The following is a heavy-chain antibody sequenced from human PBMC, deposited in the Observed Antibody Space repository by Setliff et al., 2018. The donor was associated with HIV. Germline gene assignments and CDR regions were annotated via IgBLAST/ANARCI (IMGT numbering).Heavy chain of an antibody. V-gene: IGHV4-39*07. CDR1: GGSISSSSYY. CDR2: IYYSGST. J-gene: IGHJ4*02. CDR3: ARDPWVRGVIMAPDY. D-gene: IGHD3-10*01. Sequence: SETLSLTCTASGGSISSSSYYWGWIRQPPGKGLEWIGTIYYSGSTYYNTSLKSRVTISVDTSKNQFSLKLSSVTAADTAVYYCARDPWVRGVIMAPDYWGQGTLVTVSS.